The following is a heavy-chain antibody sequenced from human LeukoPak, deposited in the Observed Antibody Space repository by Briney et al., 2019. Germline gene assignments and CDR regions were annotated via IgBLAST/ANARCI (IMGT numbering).Heavy chain of an antibody. D-gene: IGHD3-3*01. CDR2: ISSSSSYI. V-gene: IGHV3-21*01. J-gene: IGHJ4*02. CDR1: GFTFSSYS. Sequence: GGSLRLSCAASGFTFSSYSMNWVRQAPGKGLEWVSAISSSSSYIYYADSVKGRFTISRDNAKNSLYLQMNSLRAEDTAVYYCARGPYDFWSGYPQMDDYWGQGTLVTVSS. CDR3: ARGPYDFWSGYPQMDDY.